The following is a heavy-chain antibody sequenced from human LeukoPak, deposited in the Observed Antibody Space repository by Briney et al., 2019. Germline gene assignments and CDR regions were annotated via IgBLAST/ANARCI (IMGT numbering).Heavy chain of an antibody. V-gene: IGHV1-69*13. CDR2: IIPIFGTA. J-gene: IGHJ4*02. CDR1: GGTFSSYA. D-gene: IGHD3-9*01. CDR3: ARGVRRYFDWLLDY. Sequence: SVKVSCKASGGTFSSYAISWVRQAPGQGLEWMGGIIPIFGTANYAQKFQGRVTITADESTSTDYMELSSLRSEDTAVYYCARGVRRYFDWLLDYWGQGTLVTVSS.